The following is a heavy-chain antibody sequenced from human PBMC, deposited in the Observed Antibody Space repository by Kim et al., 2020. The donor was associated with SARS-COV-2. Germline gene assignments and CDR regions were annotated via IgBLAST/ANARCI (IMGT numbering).Heavy chain of an antibody. Sequence: GNGNTKYSQKFQGRVTISRDTSASTAYMELSSLRSEDTAVYYCARDYDIWGEGTLVTASS. J-gene: IGHJ4*02. CDR2: GNGNT. V-gene: IGHV1-3*01. D-gene: IGHD3-9*01. CDR3: ARDYDI.